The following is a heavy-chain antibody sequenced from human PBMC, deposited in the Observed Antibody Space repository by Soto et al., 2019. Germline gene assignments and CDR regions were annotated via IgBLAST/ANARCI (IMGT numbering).Heavy chain of an antibody. CDR1: GFTFTSSA. D-gene: IGHD3-10*01. CDR2: IVVGSGNT. Sequence: ASVKVSCKASGFTFTSSAVQWVRQARGQRLEWIGWIVVGSGNTNYAQKFQERVTITRDMSTSTAYMELSSLRSEDTAVYYCAASGHYYYYMDVWGKGTTVTVSS. V-gene: IGHV1-58*01. CDR3: AASGHYYYYMDV. J-gene: IGHJ6*03.